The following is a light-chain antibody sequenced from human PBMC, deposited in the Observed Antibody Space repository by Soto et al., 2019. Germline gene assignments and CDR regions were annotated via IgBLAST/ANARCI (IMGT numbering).Light chain of an antibody. V-gene: IGKV3-15*01. CDR1: QSVSSE. CDR2: GAS. CDR3: QQYNNYPRT. Sequence: DIELTQSPGTLSLSLGERATLSCRASQSVSSELAWYHQKPGQAPRLLIYGASTRATGIPARFSGSGSGTEFTLTINSLQSEDFAVYYCQQYNNYPRTFGQGTKV. J-gene: IGKJ1*01.